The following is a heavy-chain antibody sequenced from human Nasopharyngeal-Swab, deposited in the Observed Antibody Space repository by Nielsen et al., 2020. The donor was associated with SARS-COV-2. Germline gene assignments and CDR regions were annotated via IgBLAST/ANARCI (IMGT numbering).Heavy chain of an antibody. CDR2: IWYDGSNK. J-gene: IGHJ4*02. Sequence: GGSLRLSCAASGFTFSTFGMHWVRQAPGKGLEWVAVIWYDGSNKYYADSVKGRFTISRDNSKNTLYLQMNSLRAEDTAVYYCVRDKRYGGDPSFDYWGQGSLVTVSS. CDR3: VRDKRYGGDPSFDY. D-gene: IGHD2-21*02. V-gene: IGHV3-33*01. CDR1: GFTFSTFG.